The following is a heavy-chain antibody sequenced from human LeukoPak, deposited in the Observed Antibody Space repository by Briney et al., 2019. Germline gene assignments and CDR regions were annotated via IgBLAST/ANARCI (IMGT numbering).Heavy chain of an antibody. J-gene: IGHJ4*02. V-gene: IGHV1-18*04. CDR3: ARDQRIWYSSGWPYFDY. CDR1: GYSFTGYG. CDR2: ISAYNGNT. Sequence: ASVKVSCKASGYSFTGYGISWVRQAPGQGLEWMGWISAYNGNTNYAQKLQGRVTTTTDTSTSTAYMELRSLRSDDTAVYYCARDQRIWYSSGWPYFDYWGQGALVTVSS. D-gene: IGHD6-19*01.